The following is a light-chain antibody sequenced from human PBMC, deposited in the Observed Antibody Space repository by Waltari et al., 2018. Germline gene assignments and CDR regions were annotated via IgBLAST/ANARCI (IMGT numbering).Light chain of an antibody. V-gene: IGKV3-15*01. Sequence: EIVLTQSPATLSVSPGERAPLSCRASQNVYTNLAWYQQTPGQAPRLLIYGASTRATDIPARFSGSGSGTEFTLTISSRESEDFAICYCQQYMNWPRTFGQGTKVEIK. CDR1: QNVYTN. CDR3: QQYMNWPRT. J-gene: IGKJ1*01. CDR2: GAS.